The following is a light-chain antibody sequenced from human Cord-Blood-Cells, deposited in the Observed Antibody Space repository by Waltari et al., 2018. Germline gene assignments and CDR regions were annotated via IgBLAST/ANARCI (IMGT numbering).Light chain of an antibody. CDR3: QQYGSSPPVT. CDR1: QSVSSSY. J-gene: IGKJ1*01. CDR2: VAS. V-gene: IGKV3-20*01. Sequence: EIVLTQSPGTLSLSPGERATLSCRASQSVSSSYLAWYQQKPGQAPRLLIYVASSRATCIPDRFSGSGSGTDFTLTISRLAPEDFAVYYCQQYGSSPPVTFGQGTNVEIK.